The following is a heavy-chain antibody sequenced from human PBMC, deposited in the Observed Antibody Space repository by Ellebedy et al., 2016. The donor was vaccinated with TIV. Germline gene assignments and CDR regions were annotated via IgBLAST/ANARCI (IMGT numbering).Heavy chain of an antibody. V-gene: IGHV1-8*01. D-gene: IGHD3-22*01. Sequence: AASVKVSCKASGYTFTSYDINWVRQATGQGLEWMGWMNPNSGNTGYAQKFHGRVTMTMNTSISTAYMELSRLRSEETAVYYCARGYYYDSSGYPTASLEYYFDYWGQGTLVTVSS. CDR2: MNPNSGNT. CDR3: ARGYYYDSSGYPTASLEYYFDY. J-gene: IGHJ4*02. CDR1: GYTFTSYD.